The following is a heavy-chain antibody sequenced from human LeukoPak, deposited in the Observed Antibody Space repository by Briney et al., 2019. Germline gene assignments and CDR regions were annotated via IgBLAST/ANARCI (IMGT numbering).Heavy chain of an antibody. CDR1: GYSISSDYF. CDR2: IFHSGSV. D-gene: IGHD2-15*01. J-gene: IGHJ4*02. CDR3: ARVVASTSIDS. Sequence: SETLSLTCTVSGYSISSDYFWGWIRQPPGKGPEWIGSIFHSGSVYYNPSLQSRVTISVNTSTNRFSLKLTSVTAADTALYYCARVVASTSIDSWGQGTLVTVSS. V-gene: IGHV4-38-2*02.